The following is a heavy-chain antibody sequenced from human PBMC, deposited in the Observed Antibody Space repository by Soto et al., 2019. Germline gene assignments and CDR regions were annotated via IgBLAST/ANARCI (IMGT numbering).Heavy chain of an antibody. CDR3: ARDIDNRDYYYGLDV. Sequence: GGSLRLSCVASGFVFRNYEMNWVRQAPGKGLEWISYISNSGNTIYVADSMRGRFTISRDNAKNSLFLQMNSLRADDTAVYYCARDIDNRDYYYGLDVWGQGTTVTVSS. D-gene: IGHD1-20*01. CDR2: ISNSGNTI. J-gene: IGHJ6*02. V-gene: IGHV3-48*03. CDR1: GFVFRNYE.